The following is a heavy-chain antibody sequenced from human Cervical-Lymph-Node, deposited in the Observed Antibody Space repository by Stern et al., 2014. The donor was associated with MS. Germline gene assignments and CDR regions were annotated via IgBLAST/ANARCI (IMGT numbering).Heavy chain of an antibody. Sequence: MQLVESGGGVVQPGRSLRLSCATSGFTFGRHSMHWVRQVPGKGLEWGAIISYDGSRQHYADSVKGLFTISRDNSNNTLYLQMNSLRIEDTAMYYCARPAAARYFDYWGQGSQVTVSS. CDR2: ISYDGSRQ. CDR3: ARPAAARYFDY. D-gene: IGHD6-25*01. V-gene: IGHV3-30-3*01. J-gene: IGHJ4*02. CDR1: GFTFGRHS.